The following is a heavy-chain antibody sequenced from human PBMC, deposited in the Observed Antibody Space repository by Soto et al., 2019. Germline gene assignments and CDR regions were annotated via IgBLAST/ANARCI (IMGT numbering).Heavy chain of an antibody. Sequence: PSETLSLTCAVSGGSISSSTWWSWVRQPPGKGLEGIGEIYHSGSTNYNPSLKSRVTISVDKSKNQFSLKLSSVTAADTGVYYCSRTRHGDKGVYHDYSGRGTSDPVSS. J-gene: IGHJ4*01. CDR1: GGSISSSTW. V-gene: IGHV4-4*02. D-gene: IGHD7-27*01. CDR2: IYHSGST. CDR3: SRTRHGDKGVYHDY.